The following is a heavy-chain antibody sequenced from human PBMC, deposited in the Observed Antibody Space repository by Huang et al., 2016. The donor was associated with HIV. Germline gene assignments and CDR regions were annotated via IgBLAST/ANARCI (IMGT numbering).Heavy chain of an antibody. D-gene: IGHD6-19*01. CDR3: ARHGRVAGHYYNNMDV. V-gene: IGHV4-39*01. CDR2: IYDSGNT. CDR1: GGSISSSSYY. Sequence: LQLQESGPGLVKSSETLSLICTVSGGSISSSSYYWGWIRQPPGKGPEWIGSIYDSGNTYDNPPRRSRVTISVDTSKNQFSLKVNAVTAADTAVYYCARHGRVAGHYYNNMDVWGRGTTVTVSS. J-gene: IGHJ6*02.